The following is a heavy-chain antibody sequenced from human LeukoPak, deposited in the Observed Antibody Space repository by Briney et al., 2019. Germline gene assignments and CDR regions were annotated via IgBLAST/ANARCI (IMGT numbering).Heavy chain of an antibody. Sequence: ASVKLSCKASGYPFTSSYIHWVRQAPGQGLEWMGILNPSAGRTVYAQDFQGRVTMTRDVSTSTVYMELSSLTSEDTAVYYCARGGATVTYFWGYLDYWGQEPWSPSPQ. J-gene: IGHJ4*01. D-gene: IGHD3-16*01. CDR2: LNPSAGRT. CDR1: GYPFTSSY. V-gene: IGHV1-46*01. CDR3: ARGGATVTYFWGYLDY.